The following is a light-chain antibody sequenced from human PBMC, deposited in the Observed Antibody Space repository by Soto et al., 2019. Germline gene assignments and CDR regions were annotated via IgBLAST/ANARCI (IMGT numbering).Light chain of an antibody. J-gene: IGKJ4*01. CDR1: QTVTNTY. V-gene: IGKV3-20*01. Sequence: EIVLTQSPGTLSLSPGERATLSCRASQTVTNTYLAWYQQKSGQAPMFLIYGASNRATGIPDRFSGSGSGTDFTLTISRLEPEDFAVYYCQQYGTLPPTFGGGTKVEI. CDR3: QQYGTLPPT. CDR2: GAS.